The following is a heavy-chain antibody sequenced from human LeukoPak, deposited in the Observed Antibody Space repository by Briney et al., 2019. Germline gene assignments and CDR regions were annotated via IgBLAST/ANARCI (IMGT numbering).Heavy chain of an antibody. V-gene: IGHV4-39*01. CDR1: GGSISSSSYY. Sequence: SETLSLTCTVSGGSISSSSYYWGWIRQPPGKGLEWIGSIYYSGSTYYNPSLKSRVTISVDTSKNQFSLKLSSVAAADTAVYYCARGPAIWGSYRYTLASAFDIWGQGTMVTVSS. D-gene: IGHD3-16*02. CDR2: IYYSGST. J-gene: IGHJ3*02. CDR3: ARGPAIWGSYRYTLASAFDI.